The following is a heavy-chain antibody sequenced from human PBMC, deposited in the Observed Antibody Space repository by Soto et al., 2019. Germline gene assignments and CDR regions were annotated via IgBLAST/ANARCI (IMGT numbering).Heavy chain of an antibody. V-gene: IGHV5-51*01. J-gene: IGHJ5*02. CDR3: VRRSDWFNL. CDR1: GYGFTSYW. CDR2: IYPCDSDT. Sequence: LKISCKGSGYGFTSYWIGWVRQMPGKGLEWMGIIYPCDSDTRYSPSFEGQVTISADKSISTAYLQWSSLKASDTAIYYCVRRSDWFNLWGQGTLVTVSS.